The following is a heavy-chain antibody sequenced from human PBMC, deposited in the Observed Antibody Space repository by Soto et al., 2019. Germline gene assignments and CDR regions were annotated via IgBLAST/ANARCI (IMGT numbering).Heavy chain of an antibody. CDR1: GGTFCSYA. J-gene: IGHJ6*02. V-gene: IGHV1-69*13. CDR2: IIPIFGTA. Sequence: SVKVSCKASGGTFCSYAISWVRQAPGQGLEWMGGIIPIFGTANYAQKFQGRVTITADESTSTAYMELSSLRSEDTAVYYCAIEWVRYYYGMDVWGQGTTVTVSS. D-gene: IGHD1-26*01. CDR3: AIEWVRYYYGMDV.